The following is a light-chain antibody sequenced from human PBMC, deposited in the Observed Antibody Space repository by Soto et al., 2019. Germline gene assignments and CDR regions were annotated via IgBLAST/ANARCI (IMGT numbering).Light chain of an antibody. J-gene: IGKJ5*01. V-gene: IGKV3-11*01. CDR1: QNVGSL. CDR2: DAS. CDR3: HERTNWRIT. Sequence: ESVLTQSPATLSLSPGERATLSCSASQNVGSLLAWSQQKPGQAPRLLIYDASNRAAGVPARFSGSGSGTDFTLTISSLEHEDFAIYYCHERTNWRITFGQGTRLDIK.